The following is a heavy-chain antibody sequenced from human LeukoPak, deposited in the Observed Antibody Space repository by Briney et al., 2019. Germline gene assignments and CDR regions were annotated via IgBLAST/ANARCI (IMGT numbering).Heavy chain of an antibody. Sequence: GGSLRLSCAGSGFTFSSYAMSWVRQAPGKGLEWVSAISGSGGSTYYADSVKGRFTISRDNSKNTLYLQMNSLRAEDTAVYYCAKGESYGDYPYYFDYWGQGTLVTVSS. CDR3: AKGESYGDYPYYFDY. V-gene: IGHV3-23*01. J-gene: IGHJ4*02. CDR1: GFTFSSYA. CDR2: ISGSGGST. D-gene: IGHD4-17*01.